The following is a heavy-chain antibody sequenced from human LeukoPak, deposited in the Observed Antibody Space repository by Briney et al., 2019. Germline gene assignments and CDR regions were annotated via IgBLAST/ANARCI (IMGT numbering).Heavy chain of an antibody. CDR2: IWYDGSNK. D-gene: IGHD3-10*01. CDR1: GFTFSSYG. J-gene: IGHJ6*03. V-gene: IGHV3-33*06. Sequence: GRSLRLSCAASGFTFSSYGMLWVRQAPGKGLEWVAVIWYDGSNKYYADSVKGRFTISRDNSKNTLYLQMNSLRAEDTAVYYCAKDMGQSDYYMDVWGKGTTVTVSS. CDR3: AKDMGQSDYYMDV.